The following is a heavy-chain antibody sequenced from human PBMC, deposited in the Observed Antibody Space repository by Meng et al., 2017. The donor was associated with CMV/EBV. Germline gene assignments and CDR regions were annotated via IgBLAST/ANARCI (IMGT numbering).Heavy chain of an antibody. D-gene: IGHD2-8*01. Sequence: GESLKISCAASGFTFSSYAMSWVRQAPGKGLEWVSAISGSGGSTYYADSVKGRFTISRDNSKNTLYLQMNSLRAEDTAVYYCAKDIVLMVYAIGLDCWGQGTLVTVSS. CDR2: ISGSGGST. CDR1: GFTFSSYA. V-gene: IGHV3-23*01. J-gene: IGHJ4*02. CDR3: AKDIVLMVYAIGLDC.